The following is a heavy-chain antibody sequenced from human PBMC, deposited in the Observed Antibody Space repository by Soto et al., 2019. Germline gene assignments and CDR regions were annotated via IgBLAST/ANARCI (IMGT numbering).Heavy chain of an antibody. D-gene: IGHD3-3*01. CDR3: EKGQLWNYYYYYGMDV. Sequence: SETLSLTCTVSGGSISSSSYYWGWIRQPPGKGLEWIGTIYYTGSTYYNPSLKSRVTISVDTSKNQFSLKLSSVTAADTAVYYCEKGQLWNYYYYYGMDVWGQGTTVTVSS. J-gene: IGHJ6*02. CDR1: GGSISSSSYY. CDR2: IYYTGST. V-gene: IGHV4-39*01.